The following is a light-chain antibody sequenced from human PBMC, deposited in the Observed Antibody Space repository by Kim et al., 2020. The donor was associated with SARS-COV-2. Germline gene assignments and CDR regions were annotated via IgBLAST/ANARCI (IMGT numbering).Light chain of an antibody. Sequence: VSPGQTASITCSGDRLGDKYASWSQQKPGQSPVLVIYNDSRRPSGIPERFSGSNSGNTATLTISGTQAIDEADYYCQAWDNNNGVFGGGTQLTVL. CDR1: RLGDKY. V-gene: IGLV3-1*01. CDR3: QAWDNNNGV. J-gene: IGLJ3*02. CDR2: NDS.